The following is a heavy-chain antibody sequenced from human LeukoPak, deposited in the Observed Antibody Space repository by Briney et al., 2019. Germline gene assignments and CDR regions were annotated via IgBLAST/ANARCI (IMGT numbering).Heavy chain of an antibody. CDR3: STDPRLLIY. CDR1: GFTFDDYG. CDR2: ISGSGSDM. D-gene: IGHD2-8*01. V-gene: IGHV3-11*01. J-gene: IGHJ4*01. Sequence: GGSLRLSSAAAGFTFDDYGMSWIRQTPGKGLEWLAYISGSGSDMYYADSVKGRFTISRDNAKNSLYLQMNSLRPDDTALYYCSTDPRLLIYWGHGTLVTVSS.